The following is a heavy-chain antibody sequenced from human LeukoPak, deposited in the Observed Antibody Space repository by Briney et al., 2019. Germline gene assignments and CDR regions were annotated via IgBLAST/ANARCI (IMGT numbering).Heavy chain of an antibody. V-gene: IGHV3-21*01. Sequence: GGSLRLSCAASGFTLRTYSMNWVRQAPGKGLEWVSSISISSTYMYYAGSVKGRFTISRDNSQNTLYLQMNSLRPEDTAVYYCAKGGASVTRYVDYWGQGTLVTVSS. D-gene: IGHD4-17*01. CDR3: AKGGASVTRYVDY. CDR1: GFTLRTYS. J-gene: IGHJ4*02. CDR2: ISISSTYM.